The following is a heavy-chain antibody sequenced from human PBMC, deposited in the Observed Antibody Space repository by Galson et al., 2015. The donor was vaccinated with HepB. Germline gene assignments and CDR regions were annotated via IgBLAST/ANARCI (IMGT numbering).Heavy chain of an antibody. CDR1: GFTFSSYA. J-gene: IGHJ6*03. V-gene: IGHV3-23*01. CDR2: ISGRGGST. Sequence: SLRLSCAASGFTFSSYAMSWVRQAPGKGLEWVSGISGRGGSTYYADSVKGRFTISRDNSKNTLYLQMSSLRDEDTAVYYCAKDPRGVVPAPEWYDYYYMDVWGKGTTDTVSS. D-gene: IGHD2-2*01. CDR3: AKDPRGVVPAPEWYDYYYMDV.